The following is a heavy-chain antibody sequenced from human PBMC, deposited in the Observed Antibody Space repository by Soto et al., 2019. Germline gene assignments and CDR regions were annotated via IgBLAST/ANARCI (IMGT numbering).Heavy chain of an antibody. V-gene: IGHV3-74*01. Sequence: EVPLVESGGGSVQPGGSLRLSCVASGITFSGFCMHWVRQAPGKGLEWVARVNSAGSGTSHADSVKGRFTVSRDNAKNSLYLQMTSLRLEDTAVYYCATDFDHWGQGILVTVSS. CDR3: ATDFDH. CDR1: GITFSGFC. CDR2: VNSAGSGT. J-gene: IGHJ4*02.